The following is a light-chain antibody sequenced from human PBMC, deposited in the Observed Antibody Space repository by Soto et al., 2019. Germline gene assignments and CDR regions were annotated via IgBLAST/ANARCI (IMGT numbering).Light chain of an antibody. CDR2: GAS. Sequence: EIVMTQSPATLSLSPGERAALSCRASQSINSELAWYQQKPGQPPRLLIYGASTRATGVPARFTGSESGSEFTLTISGLQSEDFAVYYWQQGKNWPLTFGQGTRLEI. V-gene: IGKV3-15*01. CDR1: QSINSE. CDR3: QQGKNWPLT. J-gene: IGKJ2*01.